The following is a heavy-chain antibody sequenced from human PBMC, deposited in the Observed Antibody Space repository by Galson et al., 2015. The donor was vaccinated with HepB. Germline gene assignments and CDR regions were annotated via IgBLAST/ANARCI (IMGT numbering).Heavy chain of an antibody. CDR3: ARGYRVGVGYGQIDS. CDR2: ISAYNGNT. D-gene: IGHD5-12*01. Sequence: SVKVSCKASGYTFTNYGISWVRQAPGQGLEWMGWISAYNGNTNCAQKLQDRVTVTTDTSTTTVYMELRSLRSDDTAVYYCARGYRVGVGYGQIDSWGQGTLVTVSS. CDR1: GYTFTNYG. V-gene: IGHV1-18*01. J-gene: IGHJ4*02.